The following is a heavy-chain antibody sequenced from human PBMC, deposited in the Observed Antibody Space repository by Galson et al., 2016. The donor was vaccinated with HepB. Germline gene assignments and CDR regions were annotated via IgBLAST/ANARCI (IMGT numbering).Heavy chain of an antibody. V-gene: IGHV1-69*01. CDR3: ARGTRLMGDHFDY. CDR2: IVPIFATA. Sequence: WVRQAPGQGLEWMGGIVPIFATAKYAQTLQGRVTITADESTSTVYMELSSLTSEDTAVYYCARGTRLMGDHFDYWGQGTLVTVSS. D-gene: IGHD3-16*01. J-gene: IGHJ4*02.